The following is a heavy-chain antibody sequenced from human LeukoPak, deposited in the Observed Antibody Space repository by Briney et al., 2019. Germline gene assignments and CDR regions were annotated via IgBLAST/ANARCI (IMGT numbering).Heavy chain of an antibody. CDR3: ARLYFDSTCYFDY. CDR1: GGSISSGGYY. V-gene: IGHV4-31*03. J-gene: IGHJ4*02. CDR2: IYYSGST. D-gene: IGHD3-9*01. Sequence: SQTLSLTCTVSGGSISSGGYYWSWIRQHPGKGLEWIGYIYYSGSTYYNPSLKSRVTISVDTSKNQFSLKLSSVTAADTAVYYCARLYFDSTCYFDYWGQGTLVTVSS.